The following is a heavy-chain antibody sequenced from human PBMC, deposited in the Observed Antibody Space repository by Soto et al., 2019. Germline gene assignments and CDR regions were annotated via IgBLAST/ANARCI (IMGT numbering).Heavy chain of an antibody. V-gene: IGHV4-31*03. CDR1: GGSISSGGYY. Sequence: QVQLQESGPGLVKPSQTLSLTCTVSGGSISSGGYYWSWIRQHPGKGLEWIGYIYYSGSTYYNPSLTSRVTISVDTSKNQFSLKLSSVTAADTAVYYCARMPVMITFGGVIAVYGMDVWGQGTTVTVSS. J-gene: IGHJ6*02. D-gene: IGHD3-16*02. CDR2: IYYSGST. CDR3: ARMPVMITFGGVIAVYGMDV.